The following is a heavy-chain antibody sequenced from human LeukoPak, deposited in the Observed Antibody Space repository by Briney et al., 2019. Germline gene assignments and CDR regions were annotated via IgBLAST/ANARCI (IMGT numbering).Heavy chain of an antibody. J-gene: IGHJ4*02. CDR1: GGSISSSNW. CDR3: AREVISDYGDPYYFDY. V-gene: IGHV4-4*02. D-gene: IGHD4-17*01. Sequence: SETLSLTCAVSGGSISSSNWWSWVRQPPGKGLEWIGEIYHSGSTNYNPSLKSRVTISVDKSENQFSLKLSSVTAADTAVYYCAREVISDYGDPYYFDYWGQGTLVTVSS. CDR2: IYHSGST.